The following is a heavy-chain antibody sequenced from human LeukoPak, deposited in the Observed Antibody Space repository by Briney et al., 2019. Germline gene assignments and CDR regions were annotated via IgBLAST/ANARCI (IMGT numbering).Heavy chain of an antibody. Sequence: GGPLRLSCAASGFTFRSYWMTWVRQVPGKGLEWVANIKQDGSEKHYVDSVKGRFTISRDNTQNSLYLQLNSLRAEDTAVYYCARDLLYGDYVGAYFDYWGQGALVTVSS. CDR1: GFTFRSYW. CDR3: ARDLLYGDYVGAYFDY. V-gene: IGHV3-7*01. CDR2: IKQDGSEK. D-gene: IGHD4-17*01. J-gene: IGHJ4*02.